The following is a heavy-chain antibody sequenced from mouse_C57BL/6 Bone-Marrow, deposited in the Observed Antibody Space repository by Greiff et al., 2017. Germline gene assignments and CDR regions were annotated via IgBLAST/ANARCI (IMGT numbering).Heavy chain of an antibody. V-gene: IGHV1-26*01. CDR1: GYTFTDYY. CDR2: INPNNGGT. CDR3: ASYLHY. J-gene: IGHJ4*01. Sequence: VQLQQSGPELVKPGASVKISCKASGYTFTDYYMNWVKQSHGKSLEWIGDINPNNGGTSYNQKFKGKATLTVDKSSSTAYMELRSLTSEDSAVYYCASYLHYWGQGTSVTFSS. D-gene: IGHD5-5*01.